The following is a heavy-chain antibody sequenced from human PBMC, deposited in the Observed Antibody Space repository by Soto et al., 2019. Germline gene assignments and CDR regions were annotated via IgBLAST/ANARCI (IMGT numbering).Heavy chain of an antibody. J-gene: IGHJ4*02. CDR1: GFAVNSDY. Sequence: GGSLRLPCAASGFAVNSDYMSRVRQATGRGLEWVSAISGSGASTYGAASVDARFTISRDNSNNTLYLQMNSLRAEDTAVYYCATTPGVLTVITSFAHWGQGTPVTVSS. CDR3: ATTPGVLTVITSFAH. D-gene: IGHD3-16*01. V-gene: IGHV3-23*01. CDR2: ISGSGAST.